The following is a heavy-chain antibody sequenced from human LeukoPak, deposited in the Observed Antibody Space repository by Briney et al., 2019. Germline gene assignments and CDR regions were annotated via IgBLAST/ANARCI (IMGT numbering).Heavy chain of an antibody. J-gene: IGHJ4*02. CDR3: AKESSGWYSNFDY. Sequence: GRSLRLSCAASGFTFDDYAMHWVRQAPGKGLEWVSGISWNSGSIGYADSVKGRFTISRDNAKNSLYLQMNSLRAEDTALYYRAKESSGWYSNFDYWGQGTLVTVSS. CDR1: GFTFDDYA. D-gene: IGHD6-19*01. V-gene: IGHV3-9*01. CDR2: ISWNSGSI.